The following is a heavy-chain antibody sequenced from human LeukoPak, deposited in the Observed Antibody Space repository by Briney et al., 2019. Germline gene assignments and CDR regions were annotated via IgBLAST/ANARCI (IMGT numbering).Heavy chain of an antibody. J-gene: IGHJ5*02. CDR3: ARDAAEEYAGLPNWWFDP. V-gene: IGHV1-46*01. CDR1: GYTFTSYY. Sequence: ASVKVSCKASGYTFTSYYMHWVRQAPGQGLEWMGIINPGGGSTSYAQKFQGRVTMTRDMSTSTVYMELSSLRSEDTAVYYCARDAAEEYAGLPNWWFDPWGQGTLVTVSS. CDR2: INPGGGST. D-gene: IGHD1-1*01.